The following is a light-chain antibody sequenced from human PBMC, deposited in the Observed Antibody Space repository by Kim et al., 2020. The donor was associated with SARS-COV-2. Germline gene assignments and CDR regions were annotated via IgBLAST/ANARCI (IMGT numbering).Light chain of an antibody. CDR1: QDIRND. Sequence: AIQMSQSPSSLSASVGDRVTITCRASQDIRNDLGWYQQKPGKAPNVLIYGSSTLQSGIPSRFSGSGSGTDFTLTISSLQPEDFGTYYCLQDFSYPRTFGQGTKVDIK. J-gene: IGKJ1*01. CDR3: LQDFSYPRT. CDR2: GSS. V-gene: IGKV1-6*01.